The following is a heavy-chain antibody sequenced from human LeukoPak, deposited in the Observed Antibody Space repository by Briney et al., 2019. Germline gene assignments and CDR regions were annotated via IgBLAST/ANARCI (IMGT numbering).Heavy chain of an antibody. Sequence: GRSLRLSCAASGFTFSSYAMHWVRQAPGKGLEWVAVISYDGSNKYYADSVKGRFTISRDNSKNTLYLQMNSLRAEDTAVYYCARSAGYSSSYRGSWFDPWGQGTPVTVSS. CDR1: GFTFSSYA. D-gene: IGHD6-13*01. V-gene: IGHV3-30-3*01. J-gene: IGHJ5*02. CDR3: ARSAGYSSSYRGSWFDP. CDR2: ISYDGSNK.